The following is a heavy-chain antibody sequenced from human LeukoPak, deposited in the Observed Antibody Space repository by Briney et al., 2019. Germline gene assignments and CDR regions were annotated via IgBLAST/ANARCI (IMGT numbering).Heavy chain of an antibody. V-gene: IGHV3-11*04. Sequence: PGGSLRLSCAASGFTFSDYYTSWIRQAPGKGLEWVSYISSSGSTIYYADSVKGRFTISRDNAKNSLYLQMNSLRAEDTAVYYCARSAYCGGDCYSGYFDYWGQGTLVTVSS. CDR3: ARSAYCGGDCYSGYFDY. J-gene: IGHJ4*02. D-gene: IGHD2-21*01. CDR2: ISSSGSTI. CDR1: GFTFSDYY.